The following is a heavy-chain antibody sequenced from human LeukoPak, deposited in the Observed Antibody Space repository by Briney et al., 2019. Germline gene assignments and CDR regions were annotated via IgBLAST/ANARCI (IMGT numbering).Heavy chain of an antibody. CDR2: IYSGGGA. D-gene: IGHD3-10*02. Sequence: GGSPRLSCAASGFTVTSNYMSWVRQAPGKGLEWVSIIYSGGGAYYADSVKGRFTISRDNSRNTLFLQMNSLRAEDTAMYYCARVFPPNWFDPWGQGTLVTVSS. CDR3: ARVFPPNWFDP. V-gene: IGHV3-66*01. J-gene: IGHJ5*02. CDR1: GFTVTSNY.